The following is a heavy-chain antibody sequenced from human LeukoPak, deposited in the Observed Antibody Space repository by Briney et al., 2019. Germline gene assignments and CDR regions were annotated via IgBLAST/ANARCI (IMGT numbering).Heavy chain of an antibody. CDR3: ARTRGYSYGYPSDWFDP. D-gene: IGHD5-18*01. CDR1: GGTFISYA. Sequence: SVKVSCKASGGTFISYAISWVRQAPGQGLEWMGGIIPIFGTANYAQKFQGRVTITADEATSTAYMELSSLRSEDTAVYYCARTRGYSYGYPSDWFDPWGQGTLVTVSS. CDR2: IIPIFGTA. V-gene: IGHV1-69*13. J-gene: IGHJ5*02.